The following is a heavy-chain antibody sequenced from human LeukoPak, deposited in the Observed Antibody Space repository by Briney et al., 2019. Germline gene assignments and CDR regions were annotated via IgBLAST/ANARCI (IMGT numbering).Heavy chain of an antibody. CDR1: GGSISSYY. D-gene: IGHD1-20*01. V-gene: IGHV4-59*12. CDR2: IYYSGST. J-gene: IGHJ5*02. Sequence: PSETLSLTCTVSGGSISSYYWSWIRQPPGKGLEWIGYIYYSGSTNYNPSLKSRVTISVDTSKNQFSLKLSSVTAADTAVYYCARDRRYNWNEGWFDPWGQGTLVTVSS. CDR3: ARDRRYNWNEGWFDP.